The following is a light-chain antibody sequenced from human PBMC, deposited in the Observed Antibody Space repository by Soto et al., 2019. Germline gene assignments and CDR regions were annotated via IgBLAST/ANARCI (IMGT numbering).Light chain of an antibody. Sequence: EIVLTQSPGTLSLSPGERATLSCRATQSVTITNLARYQQKPGQPPRLLIYGGSSRATGIPDRFSGSGSGTDFTLTISRLEPEDFAVYYCQQSGSSPWTFGQGTKVEIK. V-gene: IGKV3-20*01. CDR1: QSVTITN. CDR2: GGS. J-gene: IGKJ1*01. CDR3: QQSGSSPWT.